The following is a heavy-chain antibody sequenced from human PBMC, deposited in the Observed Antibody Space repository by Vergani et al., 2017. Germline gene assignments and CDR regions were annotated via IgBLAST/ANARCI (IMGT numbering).Heavy chain of an antibody. D-gene: IGHD2-21*01. J-gene: IGHJ4*02. Sequence: QVQLQESVPGLVKPSETLSLSCTVSVDSISTSSYAWGWIRQPPGKTLEWIGTVFYGGRTSYNPSLKSRVTLSLDTSKKQLSLHLTSVTAADTAVYYCARHISVVRPSSMTAFDYWGQGTLVTVSS. CDR2: VFYGGRT. CDR3: ARHISVVRPSSMTAFDY. CDR1: VDSISTSSYA. V-gene: IGHV4-39*01.